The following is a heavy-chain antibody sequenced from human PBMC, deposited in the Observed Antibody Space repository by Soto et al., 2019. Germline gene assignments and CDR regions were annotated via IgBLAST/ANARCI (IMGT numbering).Heavy chain of an antibody. D-gene: IGHD6-6*01. CDR1: GFTVSGNY. Sequence: EVQLVETGGGLIQPGGSLRLSCAASGFTVSGNYMSWVRQAPGKGLEWGSVIYNGGGTYYADSVKGRFTISRDNPKNTLYLQMNGLRAEDMAVYYCASTRGSSYDYWGKGTLVTVSS. V-gene: IGHV3-53*02. CDR2: IYNGGGT. J-gene: IGHJ4*02. CDR3: ASTRGSSYDY.